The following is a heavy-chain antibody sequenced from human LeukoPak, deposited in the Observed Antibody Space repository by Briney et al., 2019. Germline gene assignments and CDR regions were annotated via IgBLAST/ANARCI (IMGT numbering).Heavy chain of an antibody. D-gene: IGHD6-19*01. Sequence: PGGSLRLSCAASGFTFSSYGMSWVRQAPGKGLEWVSAISGSGGTTYYADSVKGRFTISRDNAKNSLYLQMNSLRAEDTAVYYCARDLGYSSGPNYWGQGTRVTVSS. V-gene: IGHV3-23*01. J-gene: IGHJ4*02. CDR2: ISGSGGTT. CDR3: ARDLGYSSGPNY. CDR1: GFTFSSYG.